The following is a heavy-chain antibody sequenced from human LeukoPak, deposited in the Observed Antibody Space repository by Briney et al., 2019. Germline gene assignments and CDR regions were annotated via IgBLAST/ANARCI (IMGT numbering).Heavy chain of an antibody. CDR3: AXXXXSSSSQADY. J-gene: IGHJ4*02. CDR1: GYTFTGYY. CDR2: INPNSGGT. D-gene: IGHD6-6*01. V-gene: IGHV1-2*02. Sequence: GASVKVSCKASGYTFTGYYMHWVRQAPGQGLEWMGWINPNSGGTNYAQKFQGRVTMTRDTSISTAYVELSRLRSDDTAVYYCAXXXXSSSSQADYWGQGTLVTVSS.